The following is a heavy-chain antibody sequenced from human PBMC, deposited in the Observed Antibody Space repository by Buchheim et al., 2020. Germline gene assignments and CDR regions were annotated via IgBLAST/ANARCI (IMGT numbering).Heavy chain of an antibody. CDR3: ARSRRETATIGYYFDY. J-gene: IGHJ4*02. D-gene: IGHD5-24*01. CDR2: IVSGNGGNK. V-gene: IGHV3-23*01. Sequence: EVQLLESGGGLVQPGGSLRLSCAASGFTFNNYAMTWVRQAPGKGLEWVAAIVSGNGGNKYYADFVKGRFTIPIDNSKNTLYLQMNSLRAEDTALYHCARSRRETATIGYYFDYWGQGTL. CDR1: GFTFNNYA.